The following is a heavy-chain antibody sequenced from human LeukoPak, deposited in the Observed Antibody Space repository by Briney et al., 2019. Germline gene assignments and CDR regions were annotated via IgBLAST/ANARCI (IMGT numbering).Heavy chain of an antibody. CDR2: IRSDGRNK. CDR3: AKLKINYYYYMDV. D-gene: IGHD3-16*01. CDR1: GFTFSSYG. Sequence: GGSLRLSCAASGFTFSSYGMHWVRQAPGKGLEWVAFIRSDGRNKYYADSVKGRFTISRDNTKNTLYLQMSSLRAEDTAIYYCAKLKINYYYYMDVWGKGTTVIVSS. J-gene: IGHJ6*03. V-gene: IGHV3-30*02.